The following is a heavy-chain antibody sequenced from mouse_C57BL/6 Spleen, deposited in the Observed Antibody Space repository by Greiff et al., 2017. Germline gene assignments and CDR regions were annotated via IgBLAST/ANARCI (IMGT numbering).Heavy chain of an antibody. CDR1: GYTFTSYW. J-gene: IGHJ4*01. CDR3: ARGGGYSYYYAMDD. Sequence: VQLQQPGAELVRPGTSVKLSCKASGYTFTSYWMHWVKQRPGQGLEWIGVIDPSDSYTNYNQKFKGKATLTVDTSSSTAYMQLSSLTSEDSAVYYCARGGGYSYYYAMDDWGQGTSVTVSS. D-gene: IGHD2-3*01. CDR2: IDPSDSYT. V-gene: IGHV1-59*01.